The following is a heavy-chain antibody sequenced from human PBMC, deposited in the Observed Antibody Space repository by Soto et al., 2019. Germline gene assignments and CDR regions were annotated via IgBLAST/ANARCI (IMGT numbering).Heavy chain of an antibody. CDR1: GDAFTGYV. V-gene: IGHV1-18*04. CDR2: ISAYNGNT. J-gene: IGHJ4*02. D-gene: IGHD2-15*01. CDR3: ARGTGYLGYCSGDSCYSFDY. Sequence: ASVKVSCKAAGDAFTGYVISWGGQAPGQGLEWMGWISAYNGNTNYAQKVQGRVTMTTDTSTSTAHMELRSLRSDDTAVYYCARGTGYLGYCSGDSCYSFDYWGQGTLVTVSS.